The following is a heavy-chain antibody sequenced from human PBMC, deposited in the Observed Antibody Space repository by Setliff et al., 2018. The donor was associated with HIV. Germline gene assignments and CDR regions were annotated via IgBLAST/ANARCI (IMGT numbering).Heavy chain of an antibody. Sequence: PGGSLRLSCTASGFTFGDYAMSWVRQAPGKGLEWVGFIRSKAYGGTTEYAASVKGRFTISRDDSKSIAYLQMNSLKTEDTAVYYCTRELWQQLVPYYYYYMDVWGKGTTVTVSS. CDR2: IRSKAYGGTT. CDR1: GFTFGDYA. V-gene: IGHV3-49*04. D-gene: IGHD6-13*01. J-gene: IGHJ6*03. CDR3: TRELWQQLVPYYYYYMDV.